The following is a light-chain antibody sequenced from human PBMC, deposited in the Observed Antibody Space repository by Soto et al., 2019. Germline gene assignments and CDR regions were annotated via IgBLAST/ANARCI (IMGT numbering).Light chain of an antibody. J-gene: IGLJ3*02. CDR1: SSDVGSYNL. V-gene: IGLV2-23*02. CDR2: EVS. Sequence: QSALTQPASVSGSPGQSITISCTGTSSDVGSYNLVSWYQQHPGKAPKLMIYEVSKRPSGVSNRFSGSKSGNTAFLTISGLQAEDEADYYCCSYAGSSTPNWVFGGGTKLTVL. CDR3: CSYAGSSTPNWV.